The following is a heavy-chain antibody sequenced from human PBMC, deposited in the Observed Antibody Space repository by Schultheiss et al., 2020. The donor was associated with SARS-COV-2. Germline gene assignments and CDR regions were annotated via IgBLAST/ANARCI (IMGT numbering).Heavy chain of an antibody. CDR2: IYSCGST. J-gene: IGHJ5*02. Sequence: GGSLRLSCAASGFTFSNAWMNWVRQAPGKGLEWVSVIYSCGSTYYADSVKGRFTISRDNSKNTVYLQMNGLRAEDSAVYYCARDGCSSTSCYAWFDPWGQGTLVTVSS. D-gene: IGHD2-2*01. CDR3: ARDGCSSTSCYAWFDP. V-gene: IGHV3-66*03. CDR1: GFTFSNAW.